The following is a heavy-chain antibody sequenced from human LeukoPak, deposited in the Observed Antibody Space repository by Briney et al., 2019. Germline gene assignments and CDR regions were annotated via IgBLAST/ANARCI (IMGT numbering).Heavy chain of an antibody. V-gene: IGHV1-8*03. CDR2: MNPNSGNT. CDR1: GYTFTSYD. J-gene: IGHJ4*02. D-gene: IGHD3-10*01. Sequence: ASVKVSCKASGYTFTSYDINWVRQATGQGLEWMGWMNPNSGNTGYAQKFQGRVTITRNTSISTVYMELSSLRSEDTAVYYCARDSHLEFAYFQGADYWGQGTLVTVSS. CDR3: ARDSHLEFAYFQGADY.